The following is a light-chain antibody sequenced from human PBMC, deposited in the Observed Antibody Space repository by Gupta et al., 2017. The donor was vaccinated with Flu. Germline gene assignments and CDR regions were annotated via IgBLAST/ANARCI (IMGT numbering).Light chain of an antibody. CDR3: QQRSNWLT. CDR1: QGVSSY. CDR2: DAS. V-gene: IGKV3-11*01. Sequence: PGERATLSCRASQGVSSYLAWYQQKPGQAPRLLIYDASNRATGIPARFSGSGSGTDFTLTISSLEPEDFAVYYCQQRSNWLTFGGGTKVEIK. J-gene: IGKJ4*01.